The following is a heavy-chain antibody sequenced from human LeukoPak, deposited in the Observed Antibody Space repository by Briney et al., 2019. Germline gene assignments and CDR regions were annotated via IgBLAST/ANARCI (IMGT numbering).Heavy chain of an antibody. J-gene: IGHJ4*02. V-gene: IGHV4-34*01. D-gene: IGHD3-22*01. CDR3: GRGTRGAYYYDSSVYSSFDY. CDR2: INHSGST. CDR1: GGSFSGYY. Sequence: SETLSLTCAVYGGSFSGYYWSWIRQPPGKGLEWIGEINHSGSTNYNPSLKSRVTISVDTSKNQFSLKLSSVTAADTAVYYCGRGTRGAYYYDSSVYSSFDYGGQGPLVTVSS.